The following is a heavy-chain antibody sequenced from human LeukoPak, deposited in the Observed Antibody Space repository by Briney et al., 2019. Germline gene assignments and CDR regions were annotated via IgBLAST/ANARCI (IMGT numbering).Heavy chain of an antibody. Sequence: SETLSLTCTVSRGSISSYYWNWIRQSPRRGLVWIGYMFHSGSPNYNPSLKSRVAISIDTSKNQFSLKLSSVTAADTAVYYCARGSRYCSTTSCSSFDYWGQGTLVTVSS. D-gene: IGHD2-2*01. V-gene: IGHV4-59*01. CDR2: MFHSGSP. J-gene: IGHJ4*02. CDR1: RGSISSYY. CDR3: ARGSRYCSTTSCSSFDY.